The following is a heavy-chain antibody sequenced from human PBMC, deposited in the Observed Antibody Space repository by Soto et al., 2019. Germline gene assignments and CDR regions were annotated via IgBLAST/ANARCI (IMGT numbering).Heavy chain of an antibody. CDR3: ARDGVGPTPLDY. CDR1: TFTFSSHW. D-gene: IGHD1-26*01. Sequence: EVHLVESGGGLVQPGGSLRLSCAASTFTFSSHWMHWVRQAPGKGLVWVSRVNTDGSSTSYADSVKGRFTISRDNAKNTLYLQMNSLRAEDTAVYYCARDGVGPTPLDYWGQGTLVTVSS. V-gene: IGHV3-74*01. J-gene: IGHJ4*02. CDR2: VNTDGSST.